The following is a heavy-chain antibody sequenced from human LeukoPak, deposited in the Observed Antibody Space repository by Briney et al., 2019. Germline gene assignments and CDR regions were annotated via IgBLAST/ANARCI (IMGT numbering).Heavy chain of an antibody. CDR3: ARTKQQLVLDALDI. D-gene: IGHD6-13*01. J-gene: IGHJ3*02. Sequence: PGGSLRLSCAASGFTFDDYGMSWVRQAPGKGLEWVSGINWDGGSTGYADSVKGRFTISRDNAKNSLYLQMNSLRVEDTALYYCARTKQQLVLDALDIWGQGTMVTVSS. V-gene: IGHV3-20*04. CDR1: GFTFDDYG. CDR2: INWDGGST.